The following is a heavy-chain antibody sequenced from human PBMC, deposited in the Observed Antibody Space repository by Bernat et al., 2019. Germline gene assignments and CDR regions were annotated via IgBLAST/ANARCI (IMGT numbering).Heavy chain of an antibody. J-gene: IGHJ4*02. CDR2: INAGDGNM. Sequence: QVQLVQSGAEVKKPGASVKVSCKASGYTFTNYAIHWVRQAPGQRLEWMGWINAGDGNMKYSQKFQGRVTITWDRSAGTAYMELSSLTSEDTAIYFCARGWAVVVSATYFDYRGQGTVVIVSS. D-gene: IGHD2-15*01. CDR1: GYTFTNYA. CDR3: ARGWAVVVSATYFDY. V-gene: IGHV1-3*01.